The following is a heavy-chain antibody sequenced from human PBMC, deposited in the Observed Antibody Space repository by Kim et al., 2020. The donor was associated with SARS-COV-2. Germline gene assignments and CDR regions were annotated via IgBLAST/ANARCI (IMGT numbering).Heavy chain of an antibody. D-gene: IGHD3-10*01. CDR2: IYDSGST. CDR3: ARHPKRLAYYGSARNYGMDV. CDR1: GGSISSSSYY. Sequence: SETLSLTCTVSGGSISSSSYYWGWIRQPPGKGLEWIGSIYDSGSTYDNPSLKSRVTISVDTSKNQFSLKLSSVTAADTAVYYCARHPKRLAYYGSARNYGMDVSVPGTPVPVSS. J-gene: IGHJ6*02. V-gene: IGHV4-39*01.